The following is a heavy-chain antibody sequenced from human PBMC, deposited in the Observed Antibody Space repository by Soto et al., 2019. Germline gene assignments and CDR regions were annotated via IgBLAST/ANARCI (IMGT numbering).Heavy chain of an antibody. CDR3: ARGEQYSGRIFDY. CDR2: TYYRSKWYY. V-gene: IGHV6-1*01. Sequence: SQTRSLTFAITGDSVSSNSSGWSWVRQSPSRVLEWLGRTYYRSKWYYEYAVSVRGRITINPDTSKNQYSLQLNSVTPEDTAVYFCARGEQYSGRIFDYWGQGPMVTV. J-gene: IGHJ4*01. D-gene: IGHD1-26*01. CDR1: GDSVSSNSSG.